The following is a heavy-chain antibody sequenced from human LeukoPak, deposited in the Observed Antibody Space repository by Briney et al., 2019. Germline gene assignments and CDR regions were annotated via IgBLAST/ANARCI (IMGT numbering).Heavy chain of an antibody. CDR3: TRGWELLRGGFDY. Sequence: GGSLRLSCAASGFTFSNYWMSWVRQAPGKGLEWVGRIKSKTDGGTTDYAAPVKGRFTISRDDSKNTLYLQMNSLKTEDTAVYYCTRGWELLRGGFDYWGQGTLVTVSS. D-gene: IGHD1-26*01. CDR1: GFTFSNYW. V-gene: IGHV3-15*01. CDR2: IKSKTDGGTT. J-gene: IGHJ4*02.